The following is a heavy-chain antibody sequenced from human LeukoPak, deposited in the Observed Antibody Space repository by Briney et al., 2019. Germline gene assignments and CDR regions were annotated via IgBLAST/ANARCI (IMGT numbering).Heavy chain of an antibody. CDR1: GYSISSSYY. V-gene: IGHV4-38-2*02. Sequence: SETLSLTCTVSGYSISSSYYWGWIRPPPGKGLEWIGSFHHSGSTPYNPSLNSRVSISVDTSKNQLSLKLSSVTAADTAVYYCARREGYNFDYWGQGTLVTVSS. CDR2: FHHSGST. CDR3: ARREGYNFDY. D-gene: IGHD5-24*01. J-gene: IGHJ4*02.